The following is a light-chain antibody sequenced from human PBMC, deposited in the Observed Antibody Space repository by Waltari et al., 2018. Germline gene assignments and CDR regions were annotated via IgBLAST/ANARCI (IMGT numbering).Light chain of an antibody. J-gene: IGLJ2*01. CDR3: SSYAGSNNYVV. V-gene: IGLV2-8*01. CDR2: EVS. CDR1: SSDVGGYNS. Sequence: QSALTQPPSASGSPGQSVTISCTGTSSDVGGYNSVSWYQQHQGKAPKLMIYEVSKRPSGVPDRFSGSKSGNTASLTVSGLQAEDEADYYCSSYAGSNNYVVFGGGTKLTVL.